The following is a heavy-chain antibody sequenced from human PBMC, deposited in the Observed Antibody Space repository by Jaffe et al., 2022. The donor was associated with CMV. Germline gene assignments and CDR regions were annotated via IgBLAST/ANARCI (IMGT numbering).Heavy chain of an antibody. Sequence: QVQLQQWGAGLLKPSETLSLTCAVYGGSFSGYYWSWIRQPPGKGLEWIGEINHSGSTNYNPSLKSRVTISVDTSKNQFSLKLSSVTAADTAVYYCARGFRYCSGGSCYRAPYYMDVWGKGTTVTVSS. CDR1: GGSFSGYY. CDR3: ARGFRYCSGGSCYRAPYYMDV. V-gene: IGHV4-34*01. J-gene: IGHJ6*03. CDR2: INHSGST. D-gene: IGHD2-15*01.